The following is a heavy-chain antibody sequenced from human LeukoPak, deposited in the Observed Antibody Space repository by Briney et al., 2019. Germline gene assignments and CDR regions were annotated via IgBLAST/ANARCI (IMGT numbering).Heavy chain of an antibody. CDR1: GYTFTSYG. CDR2: ISAYNGNT. V-gene: IGHV1-18*01. Sequence: ASVKVSCKASGYTFTSYGISWVRQAPGQGLEWMGWISAYNGNTNYAQKLQGRVTMTTDTSTSTAYMELRSLRSDDTAVYYCARVEGYYDSSRYFDYWGQGTLVTVSS. J-gene: IGHJ4*02. D-gene: IGHD3-22*01. CDR3: ARVEGYYDSSRYFDY.